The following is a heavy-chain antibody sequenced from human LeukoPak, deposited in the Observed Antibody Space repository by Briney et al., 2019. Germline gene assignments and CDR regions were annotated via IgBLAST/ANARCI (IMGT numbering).Heavy chain of an antibody. CDR3: ARRYYYDSSGYYYIAHDAFDI. D-gene: IGHD3-22*01. J-gene: IGHJ3*02. CDR1: GYSFTSYW. CDR2: IYPGDSDT. V-gene: IGHV5-51*01. Sequence: GESLQISCQGSGYSFTSYWIGWVRQMPGKGLEWMGIIYPGDSDTRYSPSFQGQVTISADKSISTAYLQWSSLKASDTAMYYCARRYYYDSSGYYYIAHDAFDIWGQGTMVSVSS.